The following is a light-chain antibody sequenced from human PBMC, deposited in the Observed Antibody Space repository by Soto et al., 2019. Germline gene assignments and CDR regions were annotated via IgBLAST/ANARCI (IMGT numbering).Light chain of an antibody. CDR3: SSYAGSNNLL. J-gene: IGLJ2*01. CDR1: SSDVGGYKF. CDR2: EVN. V-gene: IGLV2-8*01. Sequence: QSVLTQPPSASGSPGQSVTIPCTGTSSDVGGYKFVSWYQQHPGKAPKLMLYEVNQRPSGVPDRFSGSKSGNTASLAVSGLQAEDEADYYCSSYAGSNNLLFGGGTKVTVL.